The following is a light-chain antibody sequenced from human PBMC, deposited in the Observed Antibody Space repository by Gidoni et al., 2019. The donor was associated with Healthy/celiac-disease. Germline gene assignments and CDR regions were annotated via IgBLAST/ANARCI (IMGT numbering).Light chain of an antibody. CDR2: EFS. Sequence: QSALTQPPSASGFPGQSVTISCTGTSSDVGGAKYVSWYQQHPGKAPKLMIYEFSNRPSGVPDRVSGSKSGNTASLTVSGLQAEDEADYYCSSYAGSNNFVVFGGGTKLTVL. CDR1: SSDVGGAKY. J-gene: IGLJ2*01. V-gene: IGLV2-8*01. CDR3: SSYAGSNNFVV.